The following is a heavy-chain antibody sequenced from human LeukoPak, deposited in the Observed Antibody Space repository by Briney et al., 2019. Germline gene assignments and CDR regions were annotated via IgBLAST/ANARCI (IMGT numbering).Heavy chain of an antibody. Sequence: SETLSLTCTVSGYSISSGYYWGWIRQPPGKGLEWIGSIYHSGSTYYNPSLKSRVTISVDTSKNQFSLKLSSVTAADTAVYYCARTRWIAVAGTDYFDYWGQGTLVTVSS. CDR3: ARTRWIAVAGTDYFDY. CDR1: GYSISSGYY. V-gene: IGHV4-38-2*02. D-gene: IGHD6-19*01. CDR2: IYHSGST. J-gene: IGHJ4*02.